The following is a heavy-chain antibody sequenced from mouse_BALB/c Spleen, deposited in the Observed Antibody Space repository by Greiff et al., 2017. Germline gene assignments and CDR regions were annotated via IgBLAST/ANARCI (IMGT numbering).Heavy chain of an antibody. J-gene: IGHJ4*01. V-gene: IGHV1-87*01. CDR3: ARLGLLRLDAMDY. D-gene: IGHD1-1*01. Sequence: QVQLQQSGAELARPGASVKLSCKASGYTFTSYWMHWVKQRPGQGLEWIGAIYPGDGDTRYTQKFKGKATLTADKSSSTAYMQLSSLASEDSAVYYCARLGLLRLDAMDYWGQGTSVTVSS. CDR2: IYPGDGDT. CDR1: GYTFTSYW.